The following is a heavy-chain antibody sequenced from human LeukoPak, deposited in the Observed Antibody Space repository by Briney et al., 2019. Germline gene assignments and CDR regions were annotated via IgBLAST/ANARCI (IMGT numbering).Heavy chain of an antibody. CDR3: ARVAGIVVVPAGVYFDY. CDR1: GGSFSGYY. CDR2: INRSGST. V-gene: IGHV4-34*01. Sequence: SETLSLTCAVYGGSFSGYYWSWIRQPPGKGLEWIGEINRSGSTNYNPSLKSRVTISIDTSKNQFSLRLSSVTAADTAVYYCARVAGIVVVPAGVYFDYWGQGTLVTVSS. J-gene: IGHJ4*02. D-gene: IGHD2-2*01.